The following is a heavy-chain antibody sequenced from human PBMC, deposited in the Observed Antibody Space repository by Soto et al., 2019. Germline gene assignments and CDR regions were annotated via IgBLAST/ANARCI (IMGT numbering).Heavy chain of an antibody. Sequence: SETLSLTCTVSGGSISSYYWTWIRQPPGKGLEWIGYIYYSGSTNYNPSLKSRVTISVDTSKNQFSLNLSSVTAADTAVYYCARTNPVVVTGYFDYWGQGTLVTVSS. CDR3: ARTNPVVVTGYFDY. D-gene: IGHD2-21*02. J-gene: IGHJ4*02. CDR2: IYYSGST. V-gene: IGHV4-59*08. CDR1: GGSISSYY.